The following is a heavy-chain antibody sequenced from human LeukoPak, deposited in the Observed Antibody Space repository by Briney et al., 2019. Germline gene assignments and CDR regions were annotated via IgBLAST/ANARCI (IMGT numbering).Heavy chain of an antibody. Sequence: SETLSLTCAVSGGSISSYYWSWIRQPPGKGLEWIGYIYYSGSTNYNPSLKSRVTISVDTSKNQFSLKLSSVTAADTAVYYCARDSKRLVRGSYYYGMDVWGQGTTVTVSS. D-gene: IGHD3-10*01. V-gene: IGHV4-59*01. CDR2: IYYSGST. CDR3: ARDSKRLVRGSYYYGMDV. CDR1: GGSISSYY. J-gene: IGHJ6*02.